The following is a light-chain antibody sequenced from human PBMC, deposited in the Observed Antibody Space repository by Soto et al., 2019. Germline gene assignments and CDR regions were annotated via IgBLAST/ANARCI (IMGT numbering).Light chain of an antibody. CDR1: QVITDH. Sequence: DIQLTQSPSSLSASVGDRVTITCRASQVITDHLAWFQQKPGKAPKSLIYGASNLQSGVPSKFSGSGSGTDFTLIISSLQPEDFATYYCQQYKSYPYTFGQGTRLEIK. CDR3: QQYKSYPYT. J-gene: IGKJ2*01. CDR2: GAS. V-gene: IGKV1-16*02.